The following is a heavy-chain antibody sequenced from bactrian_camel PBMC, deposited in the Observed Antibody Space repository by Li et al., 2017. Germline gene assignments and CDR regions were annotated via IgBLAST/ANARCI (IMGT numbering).Heavy chain of an antibody. CDR3: ATGEMGFCSASWAVND. CDR2: IEGDEKTT. Sequence: VQLVESGGGLVQPGGSLRLPCVASGFTFSMYAMYWVRQAPGKGLEWVSVIEGDEKTTHYADSVKGRFTVSRDNAKNTHYLQMNNLKPEDTGEYYCATGEMGFCSASWAVNDWGQGTQVTVS. J-gene: IGHJ4*01. V-gene: IGHV3S44*01. D-gene: IGHD1*01. CDR1: GFTFSMYA.